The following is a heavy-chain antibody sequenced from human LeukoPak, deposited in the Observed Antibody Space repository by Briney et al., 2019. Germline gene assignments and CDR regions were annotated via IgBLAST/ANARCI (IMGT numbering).Heavy chain of an antibody. CDR2: ISAYNGNT. CDR1: GYTFTNYG. CDR3: ARAPFHYDSSGYPYDS. D-gene: IGHD3-22*01. V-gene: IGHV1-18*01. Sequence: ASVKVSCKASGYTFTNYGISWVRQAPGQGLEWMGWISAYNGNTNYAQKLQGRVTATTDTSTSTAYMELSRLRSDDTAVYYCARAPFHYDSSGYPYDSRGQGTLVTVSS. J-gene: IGHJ4*02.